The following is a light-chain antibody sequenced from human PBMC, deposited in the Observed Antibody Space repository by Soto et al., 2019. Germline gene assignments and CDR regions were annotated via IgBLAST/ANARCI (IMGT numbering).Light chain of an antibody. Sequence: QSVLTQPPSVSGAPGQRVTISCTGSSSNIGAGYDVHWYQQLPGTAPKLLIYGNSNRPSGVPDRFSGSKSGTSASLAITGRQAEDEADYYCQSYDSSLSVFVVFGGGTKLTVL. CDR3: QSYDSSLSVFVV. CDR2: GNS. V-gene: IGLV1-40*01. J-gene: IGLJ2*01. CDR1: SSNIGAGYD.